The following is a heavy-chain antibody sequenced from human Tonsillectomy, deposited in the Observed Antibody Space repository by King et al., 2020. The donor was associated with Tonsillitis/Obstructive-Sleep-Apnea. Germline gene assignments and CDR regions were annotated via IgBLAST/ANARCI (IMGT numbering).Heavy chain of an antibody. Sequence: VQLQQWGAGLLKPSETLSLTCAVYGGSFSGYYWSWIRQPPGKGLEWIGEINHSGSTNYNPSLKSRVTISVDTSKNQFSLKLSSVTAADTAVYYCRYSGYDSPSSWGQGTLVTVSS. CDR1: GGSFSGYY. CDR2: INHSGST. J-gene: IGHJ5*02. D-gene: IGHD5-12*01. V-gene: IGHV4-34*01. CDR3: RYSGYDSPSS.